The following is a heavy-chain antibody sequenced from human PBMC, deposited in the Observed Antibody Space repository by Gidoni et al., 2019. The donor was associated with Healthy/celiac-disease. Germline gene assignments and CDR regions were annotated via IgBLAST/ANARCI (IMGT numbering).Heavy chain of an antibody. CDR3: AKGGVENQLLLSH. CDR1: GFTFSSYG. V-gene: IGHV3-30*18. CDR2: ISYDGSNK. J-gene: IGHJ4*02. Sequence: QVQLVESGGGVVQPGRSLRLSCAASGFTFSSYGMHWVRKAPGKGLEWVAVISYDGSNKYYADSVKGRFTISRDNSKNTLYLQMNSLRAEDTAVYYCAKGGVENQLLLSHWGQGTLVTVSS. D-gene: IGHD2-2*01.